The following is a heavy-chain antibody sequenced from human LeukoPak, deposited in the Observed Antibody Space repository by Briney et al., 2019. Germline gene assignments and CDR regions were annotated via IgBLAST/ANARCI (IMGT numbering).Heavy chain of an antibody. J-gene: IGHJ4*02. CDR3: ARAIYPIAFFDY. V-gene: IGHV1-2*02. Sequence: ASVKVSCKASGYTFTGYYMHWVRQAPGQGLEWMGWINPNSGGTNCAQKFQGRVTMTRDTSISTAYMELSRLRSDDTAVYYCARAIYPIAFFDYWGQGTLVTVSS. D-gene: IGHD2-15*01. CDR1: GYTFTGYY. CDR2: INPNSGGT.